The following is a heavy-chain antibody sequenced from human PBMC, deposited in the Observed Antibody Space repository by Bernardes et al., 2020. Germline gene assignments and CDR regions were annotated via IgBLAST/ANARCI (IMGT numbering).Heavy chain of an antibody. V-gene: IGHV3-74*01. D-gene: IGHD1-1*01. CDR1: GFTFRTYW. CDR2: ITNDGSGT. CDR3: AKDLIWNVLDS. Sequence: GSLSLSCAASGFTFRTYWMNWVRQAPGQGMVWVSRITNDGSGTNYADSVKGRFTISRDNAKNTLYLQMNNLRAEDTAVYYCAKDLIWNVLDSWVQGYLVTVSS. J-gene: IGHJ4*02.